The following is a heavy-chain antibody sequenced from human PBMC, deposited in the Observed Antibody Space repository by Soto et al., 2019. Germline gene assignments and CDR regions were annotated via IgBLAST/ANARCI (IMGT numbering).Heavy chain of an antibody. J-gene: IGHJ4*02. CDR1: GGTFSSYA. CDR2: IIPIFGTA. CDR3: ARCLVGYDFWSGHGGFDY. D-gene: IGHD3-3*01. V-gene: IGHV1-69*13. Sequence: VASVKVSCKASGGTFSSYAISCVRQAPGQGLEWMGGIIPIFGTANYAQKFQGRVTITADESTSTAYMELSSLRSEDTAAYYCARCLVGYDFWSGHGGFDYWGQGTLVTVSS.